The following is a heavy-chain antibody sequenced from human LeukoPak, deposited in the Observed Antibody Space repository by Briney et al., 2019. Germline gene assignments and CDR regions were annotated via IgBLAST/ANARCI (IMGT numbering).Heavy chain of an antibody. Sequence: GGSLRLSCAASGFTFSSYAMSWVRQAPGKGLEWVSAISGSGGSTYYADSVKGRFTISRDNSKNTLYLQMNSLRAEDTAVYYCAKGPGLHYGSGSYCAYWGQGTLVTVSS. CDR1: GFTFSSYA. CDR3: AKGPGLHYGSGSYCAY. CDR2: ISGSGGST. D-gene: IGHD3-10*01. V-gene: IGHV3-23*01. J-gene: IGHJ4*02.